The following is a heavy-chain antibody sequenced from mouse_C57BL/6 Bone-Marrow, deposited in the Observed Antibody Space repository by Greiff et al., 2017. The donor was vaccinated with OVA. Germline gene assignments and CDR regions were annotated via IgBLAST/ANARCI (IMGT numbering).Heavy chain of an antibody. Sequence: QVQLQQSGPELVKPGASVKISCKASGYAFSSSWMNWVKQRPGKGLEWIGRIYPGDGDTNYNGKFKGKATLTADKSSSTAYMQLSSLTSEDTAVYYCARSPYYYGSSHGYFDVWGTGTTVTVSS. D-gene: IGHD1-1*01. CDR2: IYPGDGDT. J-gene: IGHJ1*03. V-gene: IGHV1-82*01. CDR1: GYAFSSSW. CDR3: ARSPYYYGSSHGYFDV.